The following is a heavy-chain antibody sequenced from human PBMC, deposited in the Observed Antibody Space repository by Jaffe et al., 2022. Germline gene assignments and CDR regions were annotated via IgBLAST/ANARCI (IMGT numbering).Heavy chain of an antibody. CDR3: ARRGGSYGYKTNWFDP. D-gene: IGHD5-18*01. V-gene: IGHV4-38-2*01. CDR2: IYHSGST. Sequence: QVQLQESGPGLVKPSETLSLTCAVSGYSISSGYYWGWIRQPPGKGLEWIGSIYHSGSTYYNPSLKSRVTISVDTSKNQFSLKLSSVTAADTAVYYCARRGGSYGYKTNWFDPWGQGTLVTVSS. J-gene: IGHJ5*02. CDR1: GYSISSGYY.